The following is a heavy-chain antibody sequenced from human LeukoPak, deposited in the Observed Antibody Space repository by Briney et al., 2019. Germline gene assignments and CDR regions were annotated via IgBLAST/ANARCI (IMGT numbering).Heavy chain of an antibody. J-gene: IGHJ4*02. CDR1: GGSFSGYY. V-gene: IGHV4-34*01. CDR3: ARVSGSYYSDY. CDR2: INHSGST. Sequence: SETLSLTCAVYGGSFSGYYWSWIRQPPGKGLEWIGEINHSGSTNYNPSLKSRVTISVDTSKNQFSLKLSSVTAADTALYYCARVSGSYYSDYWGRGTLVTVSS. D-gene: IGHD1-26*01.